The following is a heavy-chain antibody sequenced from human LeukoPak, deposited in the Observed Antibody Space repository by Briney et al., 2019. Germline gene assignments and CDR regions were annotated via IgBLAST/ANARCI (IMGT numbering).Heavy chain of an antibody. CDR2: ISYDGVNK. Sequence: GGSLRLSCEASGFTFRSNGVHWVRQAPGKGLEWAALISYDGVNKFYADSVRGRFIISRDNSKNALYLQMNSLRVEDTAVYYCAKDYATRWALDYWGPGTLVTVSS. CDR1: GFTFRSNG. J-gene: IGHJ4*02. V-gene: IGHV3-30*18. CDR3: AKDYATRWALDY. D-gene: IGHD2-2*01.